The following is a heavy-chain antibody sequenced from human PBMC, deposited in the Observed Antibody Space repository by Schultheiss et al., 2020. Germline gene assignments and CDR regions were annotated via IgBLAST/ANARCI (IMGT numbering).Heavy chain of an antibody. Sequence: GESLKISCAASGFTFNRYEMNWVRRAPGKGLEWISYISSSGSPIYYADSVEGRFTISRDNAKNSLYLQMNSLRAEDTAVYYCARDTGAIDSWGQGTLVTVSS. CDR1: GFTFNRYE. D-gene: IGHD7-27*01. V-gene: IGHV3-48*03. CDR2: ISSSGSPI. J-gene: IGHJ4*02. CDR3: ARDTGAIDS.